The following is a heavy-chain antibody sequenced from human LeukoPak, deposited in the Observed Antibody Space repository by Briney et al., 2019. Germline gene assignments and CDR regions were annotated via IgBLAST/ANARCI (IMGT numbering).Heavy chain of an antibody. V-gene: IGHV3-9*01. CDR2: ISWNSGSI. Sequence: PGRSLRLSCAASGFTFDDYAMHWVRQAPGKGLEWVSGISWNSGSIGYGDSVKGRFTISRDNAKNSLYLQMNSLRAEDTALYYCAKALGYYGSGSYRGAFDPWGQGTLVTVSS. J-gene: IGHJ5*02. CDR3: AKALGYYGSGSYRGAFDP. CDR1: GFTFDDYA. D-gene: IGHD3-10*01.